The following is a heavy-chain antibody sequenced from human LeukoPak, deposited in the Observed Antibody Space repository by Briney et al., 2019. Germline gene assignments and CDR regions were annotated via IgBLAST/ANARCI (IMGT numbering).Heavy chain of an antibody. CDR2: IYHSGST. J-gene: IGHJ4*02. V-gene: IGHV4-38-2*01. Sequence: SETLSLTSAVSGFSISNGYYWGWIRQPPGKGLEWIGSIYHSGSTYYNPSLKNRVTISVDTSKNQFSLKLSSVTAADTAVYYCGRYISCYYYYFDYWGQGTLVTVSS. D-gene: IGHD3-22*01. CDR1: GFSISNGYY. CDR3: GRYISCYYYYFDY.